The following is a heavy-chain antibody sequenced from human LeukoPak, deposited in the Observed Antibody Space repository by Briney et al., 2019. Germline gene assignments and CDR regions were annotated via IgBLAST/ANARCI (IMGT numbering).Heavy chain of an antibody. CDR2: ISGSGDTT. D-gene: IGHD2-2*01. Sequence: GGSLRLSCAASGFTFSSYAMNWVRQVPGKGLEWVSAISGSGDTTYYADSVKGRFTISRDNAKNSLYLQMNSLRAEDTAVYYCARADCSSTSSDKGITPGGDYWGQGTLVTVSS. J-gene: IGHJ4*02. V-gene: IGHV3-23*01. CDR3: ARADCSSTSSDKGITPGGDY. CDR1: GFTFSSYA.